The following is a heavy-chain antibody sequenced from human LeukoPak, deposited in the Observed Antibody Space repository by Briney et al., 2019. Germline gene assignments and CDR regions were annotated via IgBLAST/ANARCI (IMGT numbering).Heavy chain of an antibody. CDR1: GYTFTSYG. CDR2: ISAYNGNT. D-gene: IGHD3-10*01. CDR3: ARSLGSGSYVYLFDY. V-gene: IGHV1-18*01. Sequence: ASVKVSCKASGYTFTSYGISWVRQAPGQGLEWMGWISAYNGNTNYAQKLQGRVTMTTDTSTSTAYMELSSLRSEDTAVYYCARSLGSGSYVYLFDYWGQGTLVTVSS. J-gene: IGHJ4*02.